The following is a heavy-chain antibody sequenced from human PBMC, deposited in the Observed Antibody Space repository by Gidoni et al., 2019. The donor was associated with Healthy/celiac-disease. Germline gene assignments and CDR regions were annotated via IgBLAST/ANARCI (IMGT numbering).Heavy chain of an antibody. CDR1: GFSLSNARMC. V-gene: IGHV2-26*01. CDR2: IFSNDEK. D-gene: IGHD6-19*01. CDR3: ARTCIGYSSGWYGRYNWFDP. Sequence: QVPLKESGPVLVKPTEPLTLTCTVSGFSLSNARMCVSWIRQPPGKALEWLAHIFSNDEKSYSTSLKSRLTISKDTSKSQVVLTMTNMDPGDTATYYCARTCIGYSSGWYGRYNWFDPWGQGTLVTVSS. J-gene: IGHJ5*02.